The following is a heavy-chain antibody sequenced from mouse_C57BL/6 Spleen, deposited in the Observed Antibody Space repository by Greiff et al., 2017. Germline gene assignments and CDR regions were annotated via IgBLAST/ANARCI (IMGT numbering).Heavy chain of an antibody. CDR3: ARGGTVVDWYFDV. J-gene: IGHJ1*03. D-gene: IGHD1-1*01. V-gene: IGHV1-82*01. CDR2: IYPGDGDT. CDR1: GYAFSSSW. Sequence: QVQLKQSGPELVKPGASVTISCKASGYAFSSSWMNWVKQRPGKGLEWIGRIYPGDGDTNYNGKFKGKATLTADKSSSTAYMQLSSLTSEDSAVYFCARGGTVVDWYFDVWGTGTTVTVSS.